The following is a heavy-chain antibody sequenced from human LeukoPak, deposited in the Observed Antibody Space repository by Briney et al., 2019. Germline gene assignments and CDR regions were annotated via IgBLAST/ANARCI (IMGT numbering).Heavy chain of an antibody. CDR2: ISHSGGYT. V-gene: IGHV3-23*01. CDR1: GFTFSNYA. J-gene: IGHJ5*02. Sequence: GGSLRLSCAASGFTFSNYAMSWVRQAPGKGLEWVSGISHSGGYTYHADSVKGRFTISGDNSKNTLYLHMNSLRAEDTALYYCASRATVTTDRFWFDPWGQGTLVTVSS. CDR3: ASRATVTTDRFWFDP. D-gene: IGHD4-11*01.